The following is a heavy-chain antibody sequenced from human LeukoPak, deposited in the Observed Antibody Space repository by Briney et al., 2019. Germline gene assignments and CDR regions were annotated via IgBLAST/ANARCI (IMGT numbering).Heavy chain of an antibody. V-gene: IGHV3-53*01. CDR3: ARTNPVYGDYDY. CDR1: GFTVTDNY. D-gene: IGHD4-17*01. J-gene: IGHJ4*02. Sequence: GGSLRLSCAVSGFTVTDNYMSWGRQAPGKGLQWVSVVYPDGRTYYADSVKGRFTISRDNSRNTLLLQLNSLRADDTAVYYCARTNPVYGDYDYWGQGTLVTVSS. CDR2: VYPDGRT.